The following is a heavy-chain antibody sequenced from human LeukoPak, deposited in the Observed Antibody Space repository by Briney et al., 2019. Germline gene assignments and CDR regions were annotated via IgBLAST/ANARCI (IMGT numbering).Heavy chain of an antibody. Sequence: SVKVSCKASGGTFSSYATSWVRQSPGQGLEWMGGIIPIFGTANYAQKFQGRVTITTDESTSTAYMELSSLRSEDTAVYYCATDGWESRDGYLYWGQGTLVTVSS. V-gene: IGHV1-69*05. CDR1: GGTFSSYA. D-gene: IGHD5-24*01. CDR2: IIPIFGTA. J-gene: IGHJ4*02. CDR3: ATDGWESRDGYLY.